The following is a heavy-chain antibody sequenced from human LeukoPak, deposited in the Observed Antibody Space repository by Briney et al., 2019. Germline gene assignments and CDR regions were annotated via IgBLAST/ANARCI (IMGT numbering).Heavy chain of an antibody. J-gene: IGHJ4*02. Sequence: GGSLRLSCAGSGFTFGGYGMHWFRKTPGKGLEWVAVVAYDGSRAFYADSVKGRFTISRDNSKNTMSVQMDDLRAEDTAVYYCTRYNNDHFDYWGQGTLVTVSS. V-gene: IGHV3-33*01. D-gene: IGHD1-14*01. CDR3: TRYNNDHFDY. CDR1: GFTFGGYG. CDR2: VAYDGSRA.